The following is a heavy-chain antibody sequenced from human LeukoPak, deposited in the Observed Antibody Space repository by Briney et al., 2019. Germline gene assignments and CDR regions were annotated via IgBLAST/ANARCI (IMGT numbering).Heavy chain of an antibody. V-gene: IGHV4-39*07. Sequence: SGTLSPTCPVSGGSISSRSYYWGWIRQPPGKGLEGIGGIVYSGGTSYNPSLKSRVTISVDTSKNQFSLKLSSVTAADTAVYYCARDPSLGYCSSTSCYYLSWYFDLWGRGTLVTVSS. D-gene: IGHD2-2*01. J-gene: IGHJ2*01. CDR1: GGSISSRSYY. CDR2: IVYSGGT. CDR3: ARDPSLGYCSSTSCYYLSWYFDL.